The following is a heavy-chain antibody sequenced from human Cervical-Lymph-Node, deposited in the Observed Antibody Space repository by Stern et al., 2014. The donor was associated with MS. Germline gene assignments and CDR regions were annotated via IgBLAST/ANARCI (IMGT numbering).Heavy chain of an antibody. J-gene: IGHJ3*02. Sequence: QLQLQESGPGLVKPSQTLSLTCNVSGDSITNGGYYWTWIRQHPGKGLEWIGFIYYRGETFYNPSLKSRIAISIDTSKNKFSLDLRSVTAADSAIYYCARVSEIVVVVQIWGQGTMVTVSS. V-gene: IGHV4-31*03. D-gene: IGHD2-15*01. CDR1: GDSITNGGYY. CDR3: ARVSEIVVVVQI. CDR2: IYYRGET.